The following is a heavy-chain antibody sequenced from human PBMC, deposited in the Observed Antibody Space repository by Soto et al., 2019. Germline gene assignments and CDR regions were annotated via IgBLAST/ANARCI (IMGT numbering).Heavy chain of an antibody. J-gene: IGHJ5*02. CDR3: ARYVNPYDTAVWFDP. CDR1: GGSTRNYF. CDR2: IYYSGTT. Sequence: SETLSLTCTVSGGSTRNYFWSWIRQPPGKGLEWIGCIYYSGTTYYNSSLKSRVTISLDTSKNQFSLRLRSVTAADTAVYYCARYVNPYDTAVWFDPWGQGTLVTVSS. D-gene: IGHD3-9*01. V-gene: IGHV4-59*01.